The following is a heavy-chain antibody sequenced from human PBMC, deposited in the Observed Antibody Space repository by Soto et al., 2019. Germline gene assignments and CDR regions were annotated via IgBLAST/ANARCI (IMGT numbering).Heavy chain of an antibody. CDR3: ARDSGGAIVIAPAPNAMDV. Sequence: ASVKVSCKASGSTLTDHYMHWVRQAPGQGLEWMGWINLNSGGTQYAQNFQGWVTMTRDPSLSTAYIEVSRLRSDDTAVNYVARDSGGAIVIAPAPNAMDVWVQGTPVTVSS. V-gene: IGHV1-2*04. CDR2: INLNSGGT. J-gene: IGHJ6*02. D-gene: IGHD2-2*01. CDR1: GSTLTDHY.